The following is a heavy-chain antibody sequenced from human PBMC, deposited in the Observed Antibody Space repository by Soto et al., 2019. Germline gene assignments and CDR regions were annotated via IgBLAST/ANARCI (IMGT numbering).Heavy chain of an antibody. CDR3: ARAPVATIIPVYYYYGMDV. D-gene: IGHD5-12*01. V-gene: IGHV1-69*13. J-gene: IGHJ6*02. CDR1: GGTFSSYA. Sequence: GASVKVSCKASGGTFSSYAISWVRQAPGQGLEWMGGIIPIFGTANYAQKFQGRVTITADESTSTAYMELSSLRSEDTAVYYCARAPVATIIPVYYYYGMDVWGQGTTVTVSS. CDR2: IIPIFGTA.